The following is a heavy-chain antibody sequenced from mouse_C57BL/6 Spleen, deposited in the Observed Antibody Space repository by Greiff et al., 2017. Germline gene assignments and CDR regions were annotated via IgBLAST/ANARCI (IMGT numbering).Heavy chain of an antibody. J-gene: IGHJ2*01. CDR1: GYTFTSYW. V-gene: IGHV1-64*01. CDR2: IHPNSGST. Sequence: VQLQQPGAELVKPGASVKLSCKASGYTFTSYWMHWVKQRPGQGLEWIGMIHPNSGSTNYNEKFKSKATLTVDKSSSTAYMQLSSLISEDSAVYYCARSHGSSYVDYWGQGTTLTVSS. CDR3: ARSHGSSYVDY. D-gene: IGHD1-1*01.